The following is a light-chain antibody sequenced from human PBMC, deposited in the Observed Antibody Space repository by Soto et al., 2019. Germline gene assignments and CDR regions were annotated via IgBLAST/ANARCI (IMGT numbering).Light chain of an antibody. J-gene: IGKJ1*01. V-gene: IGKV1-5*01. CDR1: QSISRW. CDR2: DAS. Sequence: DIQMTQSPSTLSASVGDRVTITCRASQSISRWLVWYQQKPGKAPKLLIYDASSLQSGVPSRFSGSGSGTEFTLTISSLQPDDLATYYCQQYNRYSRKFGQGTKVDIK. CDR3: QQYNRYSRK.